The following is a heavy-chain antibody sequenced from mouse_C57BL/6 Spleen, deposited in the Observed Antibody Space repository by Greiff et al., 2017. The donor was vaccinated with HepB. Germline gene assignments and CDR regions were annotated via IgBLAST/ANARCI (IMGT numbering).Heavy chain of an antibody. D-gene: IGHD3-2*02. CDR3: ARKDSSGVYAMDY. CDR1: GYTFTNYW. CDR2: IYPGGGYT. V-gene: IGHV1-63*01. J-gene: IGHJ4*01. Sequence: QVHVKQSGAELVRPGTSVKMSCKASGYTFTNYWIGWAKQRPGHGLEWIGDIYPGGGYTNYNEKFKGKATLTADKSSSTAYMQFSSLTSEDSAIYYCARKDSSGVYAMDYWGQGTSVTVSS.